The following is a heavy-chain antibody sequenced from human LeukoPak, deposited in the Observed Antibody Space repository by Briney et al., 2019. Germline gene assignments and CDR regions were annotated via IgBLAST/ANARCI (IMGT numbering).Heavy chain of an antibody. D-gene: IGHD4-23*01. Sequence: PGGSLRLSCAASGFTFSSYWMHWVRQAPGKGLVWVSRINSDGSSTSYADSVKGQFTISRDNAKNTLYLQMNSLRAEDTAVYYCARPPYGGNPRFDYWGQGTLVTVSS. J-gene: IGHJ4*02. CDR2: INSDGSST. CDR1: GFTFSSYW. CDR3: ARPPYGGNPRFDY. V-gene: IGHV3-74*01.